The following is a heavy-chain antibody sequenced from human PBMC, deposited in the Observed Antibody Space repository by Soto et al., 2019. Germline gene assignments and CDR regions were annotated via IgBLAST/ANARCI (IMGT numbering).Heavy chain of an antibody. CDR2: IYYSGST. CDR1: GGSISSGGYY. D-gene: IGHD2-21*01. J-gene: IGHJ6*03. Sequence: SETLSLTCTVSGGSISSGGYYWSWIRQHPGKGLEWIGYIYYSGSTYYNPSLKSRVTISVDTSKNQFSLKLSSVTAADTAVYYCARTGCGGDCYPESYYYYYLDVWGKGTTVTVSS. CDR3: ARTGCGGDCYPESYYYYYLDV. V-gene: IGHV4-31*03.